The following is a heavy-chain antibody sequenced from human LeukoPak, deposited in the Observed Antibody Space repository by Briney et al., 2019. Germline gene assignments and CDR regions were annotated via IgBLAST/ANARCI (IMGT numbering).Heavy chain of an antibody. CDR2: INHSGST. V-gene: IGHV4-34*01. CDR1: GGSFSGYY. CDR3: ARHYGSGSYSDFDY. D-gene: IGHD3-10*01. J-gene: IGHJ4*02. Sequence: SETLSLTCAVYGGSFSGYYWSWIRQPPGKGLEWIGEINHSGSTNYNPSLKSRVTISVDTSKNQFSLKLSSVTAADTAVYYCARHYGSGSYSDFDYWGQGTLVTVSS.